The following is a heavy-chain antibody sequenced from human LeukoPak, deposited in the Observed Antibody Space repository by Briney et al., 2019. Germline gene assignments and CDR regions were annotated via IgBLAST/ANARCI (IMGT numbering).Heavy chain of an antibody. D-gene: IGHD5/OR15-5a*01. CDR3: AKRGAGSVGLHH. V-gene: IGHV3-23*01. Sequence: GGSLRLSCAASGFSFSIYAMSWVRQAPGKGLEWVSTFFSDTGKTDYADSVKGRFTISRDTSKNTLYLQMNSLRAEDTAVYYCAKRGAGSVGLHHWGQGTLVTVSS. J-gene: IGHJ5*02. CDR2: FFSDTGKT. CDR1: GFSFSIYA.